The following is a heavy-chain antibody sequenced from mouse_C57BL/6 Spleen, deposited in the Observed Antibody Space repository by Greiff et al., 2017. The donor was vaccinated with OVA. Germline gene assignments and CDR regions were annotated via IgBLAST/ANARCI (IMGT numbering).Heavy chain of an antibody. J-gene: IGHJ4*01. D-gene: IGHD2-4*01. V-gene: IGHV1-64*01. Sequence: QVQLQQPGAELVKPGASVKLSCKASGYTFTSYWMHWVKQRPGQGLEWIGMIHPNSGSTNYNEKFKGKATLTAEKSSSTAYMQLSSLTSEDSAVYFCAREDDYDEAMDYWGQGTSVTVSS. CDR2: IHPNSGST. CDR3: AREDDYDEAMDY. CDR1: GYTFTSYW.